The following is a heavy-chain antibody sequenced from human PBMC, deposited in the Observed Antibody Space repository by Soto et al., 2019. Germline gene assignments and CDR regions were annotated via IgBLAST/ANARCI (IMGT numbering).Heavy chain of an antibody. D-gene: IGHD2-15*01. CDR3: AGLRRYAGSPIDY. V-gene: IGHV4-59*01. J-gene: IGHJ4*02. CDR1: GGSIISGY. CDR2: ISYSGNT. Sequence: TLSLTCTVSGGSIISGYWSWIRQPPGKGLEWIGYISYSGNTNYNPSLKSRVTMSVDTPKNQFSLRLSSVTTADTAVYYCAGLRRYAGSPIDYWGQGTRVTVSS.